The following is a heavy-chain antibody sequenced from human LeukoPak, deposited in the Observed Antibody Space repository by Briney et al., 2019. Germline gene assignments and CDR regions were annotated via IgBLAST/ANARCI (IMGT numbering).Heavy chain of an antibody. J-gene: IGHJ4*02. CDR3: ARSYDSSGYYLGNFDY. D-gene: IGHD3-22*01. V-gene: IGHV4-31*03. CDR1: GGSISSGGYY. Sequence: TSETLSLTCTVSGGSISSGGYYWSWIRQHPGKGLEWIGYIYYSGSTYYNPSLKSRVTISADTSKNQFSLKLSSVTAADTAVYYCARSYDSSGYYLGNFDYWGQGTLVTVSS. CDR2: IYYSGST.